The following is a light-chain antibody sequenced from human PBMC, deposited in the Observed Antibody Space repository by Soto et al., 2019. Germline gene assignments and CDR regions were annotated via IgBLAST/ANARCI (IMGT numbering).Light chain of an antibody. Sequence: QSVLTQPASVSGWTGLSITIYCTGASSDVGTSNYVSWYQLSPGKAPKLLIYDVDRPSGVSNRFSGSKSGNTASLTISGLQAEDESDYYCNSYTSSGTVVFGGGTKLTVL. V-gene: IGLV2-14*01. CDR2: DV. J-gene: IGLJ3*02. CDR3: NSYTSSGTVV. CDR1: SSDVGTSNY.